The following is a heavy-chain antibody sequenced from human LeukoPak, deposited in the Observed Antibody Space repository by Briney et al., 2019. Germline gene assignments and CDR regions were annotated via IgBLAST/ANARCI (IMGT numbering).Heavy chain of an antibody. CDR1: GFTFGDYN. Sequence: GGSLRLSCAASGFTFGDYNMSWIRQAPGKGLVWVSRINSDGINTSYADSVKGRFTISRDNAKNTLNLQMNSLRAEDTAVYYCARDLGQYYDTSDNWFDPWGQGTLVTVSS. D-gene: IGHD3-22*01. CDR3: ARDLGQYYDTSDNWFDP. CDR2: INSDGINT. V-gene: IGHV3-74*01. J-gene: IGHJ5*02.